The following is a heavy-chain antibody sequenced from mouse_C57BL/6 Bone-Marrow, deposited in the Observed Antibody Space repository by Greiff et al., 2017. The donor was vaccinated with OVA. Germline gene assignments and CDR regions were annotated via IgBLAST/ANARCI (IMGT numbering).Heavy chain of an antibody. D-gene: IGHD1-1*01. CDR1: GYNIKDDY. Sequence: VQLQQSGAELVRPGASVKLSCTASGYNIKDDYMHWVKQRPEQGLEWIGWIDPENGDTEYASKFQGKATITADTSSNTAYLQLSSLTSEDSAVYYCAPYAIVAGHAMDYWGQGTSVTVSS. V-gene: IGHV14-4*01. CDR3: APYAIVAGHAMDY. CDR2: IDPENGDT. J-gene: IGHJ4*01.